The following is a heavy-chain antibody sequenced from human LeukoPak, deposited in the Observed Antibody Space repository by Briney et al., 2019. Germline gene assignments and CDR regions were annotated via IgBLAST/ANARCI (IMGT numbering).Heavy chain of an antibody. CDR2: IYTSGST. D-gene: IGHD3-10*01. V-gene: IGHV4-4*07. CDR1: GGSISSYY. CDR3: ARASDQLLWFGELDYFDY. J-gene: IGHJ4*02. Sequence: SETLSLTCTVSGGSISSYYWSWIRQPAGKGLEWIGRIYTSGSTNYNPPLKSRVTISVDTSKNQFSLKLSSVTAADTAVYYCARASDQLLWFGELDYFDYWGQGTLVTVSS.